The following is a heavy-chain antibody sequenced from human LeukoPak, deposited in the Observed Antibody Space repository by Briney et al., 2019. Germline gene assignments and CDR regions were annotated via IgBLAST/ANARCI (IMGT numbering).Heavy chain of an antibody. CDR3: ARDEGYCSSTSCSNYYNYGMDV. D-gene: IGHD2-2*01. V-gene: IGHV1-2*02. Sequence: GASVKVSCKASGYTFTGYYMHWVRQAPGQELEWMGWINPNSGGTNYAQKFQGRVTMTRDTSISTAYMELSRLRSDDTAVYYCARDEGYCSSTSCSNYYNYGMDVWGQGTTVTVSS. J-gene: IGHJ6*02. CDR2: INPNSGGT. CDR1: GYTFTGYY.